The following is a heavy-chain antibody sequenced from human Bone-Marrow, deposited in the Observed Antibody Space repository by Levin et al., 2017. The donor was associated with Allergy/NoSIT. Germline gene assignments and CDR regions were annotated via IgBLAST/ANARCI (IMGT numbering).Heavy chain of an antibody. D-gene: IGHD2-15*01. Sequence: LSLSCAASGFTFSSYGMHWVRQAPGKGLEWVAVIWYDGSNKYYADSVKGRFTISRDNSKNTLYLQMNSLRAEDTAVYYCARVGCSGGSCYSDAFDIWGQGTMVTVSS. CDR3: ARVGCSGGSCYSDAFDI. CDR2: IWYDGSNK. J-gene: IGHJ3*02. CDR1: GFTFSSYG. V-gene: IGHV3-33*01.